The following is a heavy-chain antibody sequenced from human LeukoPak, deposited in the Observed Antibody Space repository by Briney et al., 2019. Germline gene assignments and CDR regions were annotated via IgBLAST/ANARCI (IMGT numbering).Heavy chain of an antibody. J-gene: IGHJ6*02. V-gene: IGHV3-23*01. Sequence: PGGSLRLSCAASGFTLSSYAMSWVRQAPGKGLEWVSAISGSGGSTYYADSVKGRFTISRDNSKNTLYLQMNSLRAEDTAVYYCAKDPTLVATISDFGSREANYYYYGMDVWGQGTTVTVSS. CDR2: ISGSGGST. CDR3: AKDPTLVATISDFGSREANYYYYGMDV. CDR1: GFTLSSYA. D-gene: IGHD5-12*01.